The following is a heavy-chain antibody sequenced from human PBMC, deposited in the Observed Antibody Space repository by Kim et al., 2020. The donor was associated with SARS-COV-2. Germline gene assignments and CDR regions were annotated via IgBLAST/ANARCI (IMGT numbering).Heavy chain of an antibody. V-gene: IGHV3-74*01. CDR2: ST. Sequence: STSYADSVKGRFTISRDNAKNTLYLQMNSLRAEDTAVYYCARDPGDWFDPWGQGTLVTVSS. J-gene: IGHJ5*02. CDR3: ARDPGDWFDP. D-gene: IGHD3-10*01.